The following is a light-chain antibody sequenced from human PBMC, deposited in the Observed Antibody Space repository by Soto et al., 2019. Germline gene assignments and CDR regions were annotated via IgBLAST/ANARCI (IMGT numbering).Light chain of an antibody. CDR2: DVS. Sequence: QSVLTQPPSVSGSPGQSVAISCTGTSSDVGGSNGVSWYQQPPGTAPKLIIYDVSNRPSGVPDRFSGFKSGNTASLIISGLQAEDEGDYYCSSYTSSSTYVFGTGTKVTVL. CDR1: SSDVGGSNG. CDR3: SSYTSSSTYV. J-gene: IGLJ1*01. V-gene: IGLV2-18*02.